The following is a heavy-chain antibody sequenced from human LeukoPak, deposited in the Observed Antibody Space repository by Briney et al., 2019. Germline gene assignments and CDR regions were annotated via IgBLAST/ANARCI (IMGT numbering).Heavy chain of an antibody. CDR1: GGSVSSYY. CDR3: ASLIRQGHYAMDV. Sequence: SETLSLTCTVSGGSVSSYYWNWIRQPPGKGLEWIGYIYYSGSTNYNPSLRRRVTISVDTYKNQFSLKLSSVTAADTAVYYCASLIRQGHYAMDVWGQGTMVTVSS. V-gene: IGHV4-59*02. CDR2: IYYSGST. J-gene: IGHJ6*02.